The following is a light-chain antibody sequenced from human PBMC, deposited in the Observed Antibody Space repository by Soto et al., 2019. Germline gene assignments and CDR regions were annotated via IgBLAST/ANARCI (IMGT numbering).Light chain of an antibody. J-gene: IGLJ2*01. CDR1: SSDVGAYNY. CDR2: DVS. Sequence: QSALTQPTSVSGSPGQSITISCTGTSSDVGAYNYVSWYQQHPGKAPKLMIYDVSNRPSGVSNRFSGSKSGNTASLTISGLQAADEADYYCSSYTGSSTLLVFGGGTKLTVL. CDR3: SSYTGSSTLLV. V-gene: IGLV2-14*01.